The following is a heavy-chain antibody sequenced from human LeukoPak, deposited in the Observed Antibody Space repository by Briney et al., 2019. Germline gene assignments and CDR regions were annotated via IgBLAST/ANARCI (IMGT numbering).Heavy chain of an antibody. CDR2: INHSGST. D-gene: IGHD3-22*01. Sequence: PSETLSLTCAVYGGSFGGYYWNWIRQPPGKGLEWIGDINHSGSTYYNASPKSRVTISVDTSKNQFILNLSSVTAADTAVYYCARVWGDSSGDYWGQGTLVTVSS. CDR1: GGSFGGYY. J-gene: IGHJ4*02. V-gene: IGHV4-34*01. CDR3: ARVWGDSSGDY.